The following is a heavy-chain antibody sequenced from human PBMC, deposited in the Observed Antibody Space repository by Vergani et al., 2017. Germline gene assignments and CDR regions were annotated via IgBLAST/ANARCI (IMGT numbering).Heavy chain of an antibody. J-gene: IGHJ4*01. D-gene: IGHD1-20*01. CDR3: ARAYGRYDWFDY. CDR1: GFIFSTYA. V-gene: IGHV3-23*04. CDR2: ISASGAPT. Sequence: VQIVESGGGVVQPGGSLRLSCAASGFIFSTYAMSWVRQAPGKGLEWVSGISASGAPTYYADSVKGRVTISRDNSKNTLYLQMNSLRVEDTAVYYCARAYGRYDWFDYWGQRTLVTVSS.